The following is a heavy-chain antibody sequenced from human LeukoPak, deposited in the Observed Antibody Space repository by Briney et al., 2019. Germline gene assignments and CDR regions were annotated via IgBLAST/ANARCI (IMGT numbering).Heavy chain of an antibody. CDR3: ARDPGGTGTADY. Sequence: PSETLSLTCTVSGGSISSYYWSWIRQPPGKGLEWIGYIYYSGSTNYNPSLKSRVTISVDTSKNQFSLKLSSVTAADTAVYYCARDPGGTGTADYWGQGTLVTVSS. V-gene: IGHV4-59*01. CDR2: IYYSGST. J-gene: IGHJ4*02. CDR1: GGSISSYY. D-gene: IGHD1-1*01.